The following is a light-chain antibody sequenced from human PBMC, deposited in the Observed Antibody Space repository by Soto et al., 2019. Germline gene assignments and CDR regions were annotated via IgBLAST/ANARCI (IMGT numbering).Light chain of an antibody. CDR3: QQYDRSPYT. V-gene: IGKV3-20*01. J-gene: IGKJ2*01. CDR1: HSVSSSY. CDR2: GAS. Sequence: EIVLTQSPGTLSLSPGEGATLSCRASHSVSSSYLAWYQQKPGQAPRLLIYGASKRASGIPHRFSGSGSGTDFTLTISRLEPEDFAVYYCQQYDRSPYTFGQGSKLEIK.